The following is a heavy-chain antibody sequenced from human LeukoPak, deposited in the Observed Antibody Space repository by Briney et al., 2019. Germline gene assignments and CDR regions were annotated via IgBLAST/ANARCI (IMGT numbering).Heavy chain of an antibody. Sequence: ASVKVSCKASGYTFTSYDINWVRQATGQGLEWMGWMNPNSGNTGYAQKFQGRVTITRNTSISTAYMELSSLRSEDTAVYYCARALRRFLEWFDAFDIWGQGTMVTVSS. V-gene: IGHV1-8*03. CDR3: ARALRRFLEWFDAFDI. CDR2: MNPNSGNT. J-gene: IGHJ3*02. D-gene: IGHD3-3*01. CDR1: GYTFTSYD.